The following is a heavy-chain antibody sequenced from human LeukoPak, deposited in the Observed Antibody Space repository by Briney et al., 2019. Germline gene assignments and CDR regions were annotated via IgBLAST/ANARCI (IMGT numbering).Heavy chain of an antibody. Sequence: SETLSLTCTVSGGSISSYYWSWIRQPPGKGLEWIGYIYYSGSTNYNPSLKSRVTISVDTSKNQFSLKLSSVTAADTAVYYCARHGTQYSSSWYVVGVFDPWGQGTLVTVSS. CDR3: ARHGTQYSSSWYVVGVFDP. CDR2: IYYSGST. J-gene: IGHJ5*02. D-gene: IGHD6-13*01. CDR1: GGSISSYY. V-gene: IGHV4-59*08.